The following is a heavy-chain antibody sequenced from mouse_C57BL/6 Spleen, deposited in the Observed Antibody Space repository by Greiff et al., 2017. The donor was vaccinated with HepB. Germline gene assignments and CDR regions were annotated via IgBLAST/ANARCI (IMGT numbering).Heavy chain of an antibody. CDR2: IWSGGST. V-gene: IGHV2-2*01. CDR3: ARSYDYDRAWFAY. CDR1: GFSLTSYG. D-gene: IGHD2-4*01. J-gene: IGHJ3*01. Sequence: VKLMESGPGLVQPSQSLSITCTVSGFSLTSYGVHWVRQSPGKGLEWLGVIWSGGSTDYNAAFISRLSISKDNSKSQVFFKMNSLQADDTAIYYCARSYDYDRAWFAYWGQGTLVTVSA.